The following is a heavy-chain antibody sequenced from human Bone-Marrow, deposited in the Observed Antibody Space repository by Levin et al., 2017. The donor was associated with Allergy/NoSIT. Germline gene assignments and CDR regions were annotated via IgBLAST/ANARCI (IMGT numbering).Heavy chain of an antibody. Sequence: NPGESLKISCQSSGYTFTSFDINWVRQAPGQGLEWMGWMHTNSDNSGYAPTFQDRVTMTRNASISTAYMELSSLKSEDTAVYYCVRGLAYNILNVVPPFDIWGQGTTVTVSS. CDR3: VRGLAYNILNVVPPFDI. D-gene: IGHD3-9*01. J-gene: IGHJ3*02. V-gene: IGHV1-8*01. CDR1: GYTFTSFD. CDR2: MHTNSDNS.